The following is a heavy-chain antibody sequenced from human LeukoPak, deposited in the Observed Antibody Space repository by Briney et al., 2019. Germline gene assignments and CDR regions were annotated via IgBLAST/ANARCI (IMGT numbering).Heavy chain of an antibody. Sequence: GRSLRLSCAASGFTFDDYAMHWVRQAPGKGPEWVSGISWNSGSIGYADSVKGRFTISRDNAKNSLYLQMNSLRAEDTALYYCAKDRGFVQLWYFDYWGQGTLVTVSS. CDR1: GFTFDDYA. J-gene: IGHJ4*02. CDR3: AKDRGFVQLWYFDY. CDR2: ISWNSGSI. V-gene: IGHV3-9*01. D-gene: IGHD5-18*01.